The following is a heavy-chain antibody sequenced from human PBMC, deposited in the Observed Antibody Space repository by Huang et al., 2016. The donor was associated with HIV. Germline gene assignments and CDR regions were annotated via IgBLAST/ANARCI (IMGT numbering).Heavy chain of an antibody. Sequence: QVQLVESVGGLVKTGGSLRLSCEASGFAFSYYYMSWIRQAPVKGGGWVSVIGGGGSPIYAADSVKGRFTISRDNAENSLYLQISSLRVEDTAVYYCARESYDFWNGYFSEFYYYYYMDVWGKGTTVTVAS. V-gene: IGHV3-11*04. D-gene: IGHD3-3*01. CDR3: ARESYDFWNGYFSEFYYYYYMDV. J-gene: IGHJ6*03. CDR2: IGGGGSPI. CDR1: GFAFSYYY.